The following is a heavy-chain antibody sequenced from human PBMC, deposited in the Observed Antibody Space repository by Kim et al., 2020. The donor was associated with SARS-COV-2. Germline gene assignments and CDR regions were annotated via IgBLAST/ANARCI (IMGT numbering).Heavy chain of an antibody. J-gene: IGHJ4*02. CDR1: GFTFSNYG. Sequence: GGSLRLSCAASGFTFSNYGMHWVRQAPGKGLQWVALIWNDGRNKFYEDSVKGRFTISRDNSKNTMYLEMNSLRVEDTAVYYCAREGHESSSYYYEAWGQGTLVTVSS. D-gene: IGHD3-22*01. V-gene: IGHV3-33*01. CDR2: IWNDGRNK. CDR3: AREGHESSSYYYEA.